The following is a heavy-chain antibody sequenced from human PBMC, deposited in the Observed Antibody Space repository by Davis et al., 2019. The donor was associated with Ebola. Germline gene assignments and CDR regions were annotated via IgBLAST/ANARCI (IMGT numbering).Heavy chain of an antibody. Sequence: ASVKVSCKASGYTFTSYGISWVRQAPGQGLEWMGWISAYNGNTNYAQKLQGRVTITADESTSTAYMELSSLRSEDTAVYYCAIEMATILFGGPFDYWGQGTLVTVSS. V-gene: IGHV1-18*01. J-gene: IGHJ4*02. D-gene: IGHD5-24*01. CDR2: ISAYNGNT. CDR3: AIEMATILFGGPFDY. CDR1: GYTFTSYG.